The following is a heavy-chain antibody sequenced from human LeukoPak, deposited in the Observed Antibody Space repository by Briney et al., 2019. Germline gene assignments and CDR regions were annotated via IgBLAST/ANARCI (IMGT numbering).Heavy chain of an antibody. CDR1: GFTFSSYG. V-gene: IGHV3-30*02. J-gene: IGHJ3*02. Sequence: GGSLRLSCAASGFTFSSYGMHWVRQAPGKGLEWVAFIRYDGSNKYYADSVKGRFTISRDNSKNTLYLQMNSLRAEDTAVYYCGKDLQPPGQWLVFDAFDIWGQGTMVTVSS. D-gene: IGHD6-19*01. CDR2: IRYDGSNK. CDR3: GKDLQPPGQWLVFDAFDI.